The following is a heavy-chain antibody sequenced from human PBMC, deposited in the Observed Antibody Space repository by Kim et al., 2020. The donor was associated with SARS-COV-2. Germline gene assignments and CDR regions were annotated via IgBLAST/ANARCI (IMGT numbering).Heavy chain of an antibody. CDR2: ISGSGGST. CDR3: AKGSMASSGYDWNY. CDR1: GFTFSSYA. V-gene: IGHV3-23*01. Sequence: GSLRLSCAASGFTFSSYAMSWVRQAPGKGLEWVSAISGSGGSTYYADSVKGRFTISRDNSKNTLYLQMNSLRAEDTTVYYCAKGSMASSGYDWNYWGQGTLVTVSS. D-gene: IGHD5-12*01. J-gene: IGHJ4*02.